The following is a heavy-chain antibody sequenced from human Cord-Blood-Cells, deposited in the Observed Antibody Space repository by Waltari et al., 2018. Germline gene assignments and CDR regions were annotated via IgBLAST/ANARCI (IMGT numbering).Heavy chain of an antibody. CDR2: IYYSGST. Sequence: QLQLQESGPGLVKPSETLSLTCTVSGGSISSSSYYWGWIRQPPGKGLEWSGSIYYSGSTYYNPSLKRRVTISVDTSKNQFSLKLSSVTAADTAVYYCARQEWELLFDYWGQGTLVTVSS. V-gene: IGHV4-39*07. CDR3: ARQEWELLFDY. D-gene: IGHD1-26*01. CDR1: GGSISSSSYY. J-gene: IGHJ4*02.